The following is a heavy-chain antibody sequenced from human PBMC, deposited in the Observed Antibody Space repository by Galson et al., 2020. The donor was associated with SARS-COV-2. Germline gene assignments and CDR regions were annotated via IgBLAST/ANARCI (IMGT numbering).Heavy chain of an antibody. CDR2: IYYSGST. CDR3: ARSLYSSGWYSRSNWYFDL. D-gene: IGHD6-19*01. J-gene: IGHJ2*01. CDR1: GGSISSSSYY. Sequence: SETLSLTCTVSGGSISSSSYYWGWIRQPPGKGLEWIGSIYYSGSTYYNPSLKSRVTISVDTSKNQFSLKLSSVTAADTAVYYCARSLYSSGWYSRSNWYFDLWGRGTLVTVSS. V-gene: IGHV4-39*01.